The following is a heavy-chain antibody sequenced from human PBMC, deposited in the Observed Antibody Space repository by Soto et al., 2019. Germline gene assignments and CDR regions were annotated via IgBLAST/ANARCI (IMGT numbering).Heavy chain of an antibody. J-gene: IGHJ4*02. CDR2: IYYSGST. CDR1: GGSISSYY. V-gene: IGHV4-59*01. D-gene: IGHD6-19*01. Sequence: QVQLQESGPGLVKPSETLSLTCTVSGGSISSYYWSWIRQPPGKGLEWIGYIYYSGSTNYNPSLKSRVTISVDTSKNQCSLKLSSVTAADTAVYYCARGALRGLKVVAGTEFDYWGQGTLVTVSS. CDR3: ARGALRGLKVVAGTEFDY.